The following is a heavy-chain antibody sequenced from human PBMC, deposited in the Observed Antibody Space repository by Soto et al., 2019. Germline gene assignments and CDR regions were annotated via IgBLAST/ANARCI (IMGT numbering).Heavy chain of an antibody. Sequence: QLVESGGGVVQPGGSLRLSCSATPSAFTFSNHGMHWVRQTPGKGLEWLAVIWFDGGRRYYADSVKGRFTISGDNSESTLYLQMNSLIDEDTGVYYWASSCRSDFTSVVSSFNYALDVGGQGTTVAVSS. CDR3: ASSCRSDFTSVVSSFNYALDV. D-gene: IGHD5-18*01. CDR2: IWFDGGRR. V-gene: IGHV3-33*01. CDR1: AFTFSNHG. J-gene: IGHJ6*02.